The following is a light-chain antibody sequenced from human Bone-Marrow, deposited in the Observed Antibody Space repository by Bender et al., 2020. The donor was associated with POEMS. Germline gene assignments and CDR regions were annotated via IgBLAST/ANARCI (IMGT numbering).Light chain of an antibody. V-gene: IGLV4-69*01. J-gene: IGLJ3*02. Sequence: QLVLTQSPSASASLGASVKLTCTLNSGHTRYAIAWHQQQPEKGPRFLMKVESDGSHKRGDGIPDRFSGSSSGAERYLTISSLQSEDEGDYYCQTWGTGLDWVFGGGTKLPVL. CDR3: QTWGTGLDWV. CDR2: VESDGSH. CDR1: SGHTRYA.